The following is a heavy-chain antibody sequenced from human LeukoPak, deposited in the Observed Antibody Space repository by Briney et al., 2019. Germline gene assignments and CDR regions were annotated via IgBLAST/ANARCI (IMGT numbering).Heavy chain of an antibody. Sequence: SETLSLTCTVSGGSVSSYYWSWIRQPPGKGLEWIGHIYYSGSTNYNPSLKTRVTISIDTSKNQFSLRRSSVTGADTAVYFCARDSGSGTYFWGQGTLVTVSS. CDR3: ARDSGSGTYF. CDR2: IYYSGST. V-gene: IGHV4-59*02. D-gene: IGHD6-19*01. CDR1: GGSVSSYY. J-gene: IGHJ4*02.